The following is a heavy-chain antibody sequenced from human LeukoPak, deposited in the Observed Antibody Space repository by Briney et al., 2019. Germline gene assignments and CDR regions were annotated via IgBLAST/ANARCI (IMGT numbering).Heavy chain of an antibody. V-gene: IGHV3-23*01. J-gene: IGHJ4*02. CDR3: AKDGKLGYFDY. CDR2: ISGSGGST. Sequence: GGSLRFSCAASGFTFSSYARSWVRQAPGKGLEWVSAISGSGGSTYYADSVKGRFTISRDNSMNTLYLQMNSLRAEDTAVYYCAKDGKLGYFDYWGQGTLVTVSS. CDR1: GFTFSSYA. D-gene: IGHD3-16*01.